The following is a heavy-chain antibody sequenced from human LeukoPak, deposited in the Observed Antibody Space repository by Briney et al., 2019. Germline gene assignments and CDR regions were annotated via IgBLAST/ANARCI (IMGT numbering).Heavy chain of an antibody. CDR3: ARARPHFYDFWSGYYTDAFDI. CDR2: IIPIFGTA. V-gene: IGHV1-69*13. Sequence: SVKVSCKASGGTFSFYAISWVRQAPRQGLEWVGAIIPIFGTANYAQKFQGRVTITADESTSTAYMELSSLRSEDTAVYYCARARPHFYDFWSGYYTDAFDIWGQGTMVTVSS. CDR1: GGTFSFYA. J-gene: IGHJ3*02. D-gene: IGHD3-3*01.